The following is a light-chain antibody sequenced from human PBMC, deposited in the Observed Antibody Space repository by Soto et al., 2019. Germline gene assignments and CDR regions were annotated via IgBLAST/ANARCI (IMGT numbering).Light chain of an antibody. J-gene: IGKJ3*01. CDR1: QRLSSNY. CDR3: QHYGRSAIFT. CDR2: GAS. V-gene: IGKV3-20*01. Sequence: EIVLTQSPGTLSLSPGERATLSCRASQRLSSNYLAWYQQKPGQAPRLLIYGASSRASDIPDRFSGSGSGTDFTLPISSLEPEDFAVYYCQHYGRSAIFTLGPGTTVDIK.